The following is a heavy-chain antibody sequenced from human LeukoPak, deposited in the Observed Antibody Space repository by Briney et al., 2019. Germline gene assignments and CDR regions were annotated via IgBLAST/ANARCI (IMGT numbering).Heavy chain of an antibody. CDR3: AKSLRSSWYYYYYYYGMDV. D-gene: IGHD6-13*01. J-gene: IGHJ6*02. CDR1: GFTFSSYG. V-gene: IGHV3-30*18. CDR2: ISYDGSNK. Sequence: PGGSLRLSCAASGFTFSSYGMHWGREAPRKGLERVAVISYDGSNKYYADSVKGRFTISRDNSKNTLYLQMSSLRAEDTAVYYCAKSLRSSWYYYYYYYGMDVWGQGTTVTVSS.